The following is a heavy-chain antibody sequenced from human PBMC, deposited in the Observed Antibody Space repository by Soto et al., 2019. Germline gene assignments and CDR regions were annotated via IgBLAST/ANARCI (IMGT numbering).Heavy chain of an antibody. Sequence: VGSLRLSCAASVFTFSNAWMSCVRHSPGEGLEWVGRIKSKTDGGTTDYAAPVKGRFTISRDDSKNTLYLQMNSLKTEDTAVYYCTTEAMIVVVNIWCQGTMVTVSS. V-gene: IGHV3-15*01. J-gene: IGHJ4*03. CDR2: IKSKTDGGTT. CDR3: TTEAMIVVVNI. D-gene: IGHD3-22*01. CDR1: VFTFSNAW.